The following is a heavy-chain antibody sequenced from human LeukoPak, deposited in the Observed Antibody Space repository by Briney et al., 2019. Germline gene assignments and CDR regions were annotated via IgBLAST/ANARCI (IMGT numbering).Heavy chain of an antibody. D-gene: IGHD3-22*01. CDR1: GGSFSGYS. Sequence: SETLSLTCAVYGGSFSGYSWSWIRQPPGKGLEWIGEINHSGSTNYNPSLKSRVTISVDTSKNQFSLKLSSVTAADTAVYYCARDSVKYYYDSSGYFNWFDPWGQGTLVTVSS. J-gene: IGHJ5*02. CDR3: ARDSVKYYYDSSGYFNWFDP. CDR2: INHSGST. V-gene: IGHV4-34*01.